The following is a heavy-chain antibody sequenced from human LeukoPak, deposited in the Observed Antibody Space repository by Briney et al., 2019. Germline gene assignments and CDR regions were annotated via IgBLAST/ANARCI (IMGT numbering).Heavy chain of an antibody. D-gene: IGHD3-9*01. V-gene: IGHV1-2*02. Sequence: GASVQVSCKASVYTFIGYYMHWVRQAPGQGLEGMGWINPNSGGTNYAQKFQGRVTMTRDTSISTAYMELSRLRSDDTAVYYCARAGYRANWFDPWGQGTLVTVSS. CDR1: VYTFIGYY. J-gene: IGHJ5*02. CDR3: ARAGYRANWFDP. CDR2: INPNSGGT.